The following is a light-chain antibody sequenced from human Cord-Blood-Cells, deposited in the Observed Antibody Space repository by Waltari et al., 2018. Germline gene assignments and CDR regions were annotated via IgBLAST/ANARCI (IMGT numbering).Light chain of an antibody. CDR2: DVS. CDR1: RSEVGGYNY. CDR3: ISYTSSSTLYV. V-gene: IGLV2-14*01. J-gene: IGLJ1*01. Sequence: QSALPQPASVSGSPGPSIPLSCPQTRSEVGGYNYVPWYQQHPGKAPKLMIYDVSNRPSGVSNRFSGSKSGNTASLTISGLQAEDEADYYCISYTSSSTLYVFGTGTKVTVL.